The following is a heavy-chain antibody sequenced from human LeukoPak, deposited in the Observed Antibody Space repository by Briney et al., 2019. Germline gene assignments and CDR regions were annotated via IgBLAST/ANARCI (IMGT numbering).Heavy chain of an antibody. CDR1: GGSFSGYY. D-gene: IGHD4-17*01. V-gene: IGHV4-34*01. CDR3: ARGQIRGDYAANYYYYMDV. CDR2: INHSGST. Sequence: SETLSLTCAVYGGSFSGYYWSWIRQPPGKGLEWIGEINHSGSTNYNPSLKSRVTISVDTSKNQFSLKLSSATAADTAVYYCARGQIRGDYAANYYYYMDVWGKGTTVTVSS. J-gene: IGHJ6*03.